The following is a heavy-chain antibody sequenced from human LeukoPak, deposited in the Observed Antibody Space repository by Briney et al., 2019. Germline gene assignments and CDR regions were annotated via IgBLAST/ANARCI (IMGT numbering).Heavy chain of an antibody. V-gene: IGHV1-69*06. CDR1: GGTFSNYA. CDR2: IIPIFGTA. D-gene: IGHD3-10*01. J-gene: IGHJ4*02. CDR3: ARVAPYYGSGSYYNSGMEFDY. Sequence: ASVKVSCKASGGTFSNYAISWVRQAPGQGLEWMGGIIPIFGTANYAQKFQGRVTITADKSTSTAYMELSSLRSEDTAVYYCARVAPYYGSGSYYNSGMEFDYWGQGTLVTVSS.